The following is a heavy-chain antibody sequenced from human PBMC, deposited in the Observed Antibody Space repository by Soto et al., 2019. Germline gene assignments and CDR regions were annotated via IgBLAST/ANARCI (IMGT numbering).Heavy chain of an antibody. V-gene: IGHV1-46*03. CDR3: ARGAPATEHDYGDLIDY. D-gene: IGHD4-17*01. CDR1: GYTFTSYY. J-gene: IGHJ4*02. CDR2: INPSGGST. Sequence: QVQLVQSGAEVKKPGASVKVSCKASGYTFTSYYMHWVRQAPGQGLEWMGIINPSGGSTSYAQKFQGRVTMTRDTSTSTVYMELSSLRSEDTAVYYCARGAPATEHDYGDLIDYWGQGTLVTVSS.